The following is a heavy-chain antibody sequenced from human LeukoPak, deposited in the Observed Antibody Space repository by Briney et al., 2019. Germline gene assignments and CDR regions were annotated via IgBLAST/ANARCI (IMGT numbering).Heavy chain of an antibody. J-gene: IGHJ5*02. CDR1: GYTFTSYG. V-gene: IGHV1-18*01. Sequence: ASVKVSCKASGYTFTSYGINWVRQVPGQGLEWMGWISAYNGNTNYAQKLQDRVTMTTDTSTSTAYMELRSLRSDDTAVYYCAREGVVDGLNWFDPWGQGTLVTVSS. CDR3: AREGVVDGLNWFDP. D-gene: IGHD2-15*01. CDR2: ISAYNGNT.